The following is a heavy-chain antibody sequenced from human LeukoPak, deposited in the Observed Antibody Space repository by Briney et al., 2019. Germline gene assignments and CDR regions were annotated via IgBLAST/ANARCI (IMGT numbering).Heavy chain of an antibody. CDR3: AKGNSWDYGAYG. CDR2: IRGSGGST. J-gene: IGHJ3*01. D-gene: IGHD4-17*01. CDR1: GFTFSSYA. V-gene: IGHV3-23*01. Sequence: GGSLRLSCAASGFTFSSYAMSWVRQAPGEGLEWVSTIRGSGGSTYYADSVEGRLTIPRDNSKNTVYLQINSVRAEYAGVYYRAKGNSWDYGAYGWGQGTMVHVSS.